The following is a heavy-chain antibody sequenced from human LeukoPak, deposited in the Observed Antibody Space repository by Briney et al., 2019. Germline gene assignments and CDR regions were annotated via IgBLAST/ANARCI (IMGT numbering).Heavy chain of an antibody. Sequence: PGGSLRLSCAASGFTFSSYWMHWVRQAPGKGLVWVSRISSDGSSTSYADSVKGRFTISRDNAKNTLYLQMSSLRAEDTAVYYCARVPSSGSFYNYWGQGTLVTVSS. CDR1: GFTFSSYW. CDR2: ISSDGSST. CDR3: ARVPSSGSFYNY. D-gene: IGHD1-26*01. J-gene: IGHJ4*02. V-gene: IGHV3-74*01.